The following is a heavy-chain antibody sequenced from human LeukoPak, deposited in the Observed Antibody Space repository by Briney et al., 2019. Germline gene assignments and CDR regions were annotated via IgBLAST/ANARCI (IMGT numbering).Heavy chain of an antibody. V-gene: IGHV1-2*02. Sequence: GASVKVSCKASGYTFTGYYMHWVRQAPGQGLEWMGWINPNSGGTNYAQKFQGRVTMTRDTSISTAYMELSRLRSDDTAVYYCARVLVRGVIIHGSSAFDIWGQGTMVTVSS. CDR2: INPNSGGT. CDR3: ARVLVRGVIIHGSSAFDI. J-gene: IGHJ3*02. D-gene: IGHD3-10*01. CDR1: GYTFTGYY.